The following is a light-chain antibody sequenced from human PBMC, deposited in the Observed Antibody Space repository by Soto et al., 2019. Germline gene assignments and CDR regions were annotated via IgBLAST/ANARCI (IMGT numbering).Light chain of an antibody. CDR1: NSDVGGYEY. CDR3: GSITRSSTSV. Sequence: LSQPASVSGSPGQSITISCTRTNSDVGGYEYVPWYQHQPDKAPKLIIYDVTNRPSGVSTRFSGSKSGNTASLTIAGIQTEDEADYYCGSITRSSTSVFGTWTKVT. J-gene: IGLJ1*01. V-gene: IGLV2-14*01. CDR2: DVT.